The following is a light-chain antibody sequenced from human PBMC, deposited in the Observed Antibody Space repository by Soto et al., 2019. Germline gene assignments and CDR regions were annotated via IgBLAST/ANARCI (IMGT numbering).Light chain of an antibody. J-gene: IGKJ1*01. CDR3: QQIDSYPRT. CDR2: AAS. V-gene: IGKV1-9*01. Sequence: IQLTQSPSSLSASVGDRVTITCRAGQGISSLAWYQQKPGKAPNLLISAASTLQTGVPSRFSGSGSGTDFALTISSLQPEDFATYYFQQIDSYPRTFGQGTKVEIK. CDR1: QGISS.